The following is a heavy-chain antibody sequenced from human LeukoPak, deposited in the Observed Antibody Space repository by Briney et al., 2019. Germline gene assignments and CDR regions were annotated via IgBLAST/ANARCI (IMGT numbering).Heavy chain of an antibody. CDR2: IYYSGST. J-gene: IGHJ4*02. Sequence: SETLSLTCTVSGGSISSYYWSWIRQPPGKGLEWIGYIYYSGSTNYNPSLKSRVTISVDTSKNQFSLKLSSVTAADTAVYYCARALGGYYYDYWGRGTLVTVSS. CDR3: ARALGGYYYDY. V-gene: IGHV4-59*01. D-gene: IGHD3-22*01. CDR1: GGSISSYY.